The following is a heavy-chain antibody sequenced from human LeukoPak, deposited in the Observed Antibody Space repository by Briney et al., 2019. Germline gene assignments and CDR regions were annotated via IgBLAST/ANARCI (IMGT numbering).Heavy chain of an antibody. CDR1: GFIFRPYW. Sequence: GGSVRLSCASCGFIFRPYWMNGFRQTRGKGLEGVAKIKADGGEKVHGASVKGRFTISRDNAKHSLYLQVNSLRVEDTAVYYCARGGAARPDFWGQGTRVTVSS. V-gene: IGHV3-7*01. CDR3: ARGGAARPDF. CDR2: IKADGGEK. J-gene: IGHJ4*02. D-gene: IGHD6-6*01.